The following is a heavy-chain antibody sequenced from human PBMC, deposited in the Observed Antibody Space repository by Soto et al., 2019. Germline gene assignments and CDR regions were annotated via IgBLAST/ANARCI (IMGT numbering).Heavy chain of an antibody. CDR2: IYYSGST. CDR1: GGSISSGGYY. V-gene: IGHV4-31*03. D-gene: IGHD3-22*01. J-gene: IGHJ4*02. Sequence: QVQLQESGPGLVKPSQTLSLTCTVSGGSISSGGYYWSWIRQHPGKGLEWIGYIYYSGSTYYNPSPNSRVTLPLDTSKNQSPLKLSSVTAADTAVYYCASGYYYDSSGYYLPFDYWGQGTLVTVSS. CDR3: ASGYYYDSSGYYLPFDY.